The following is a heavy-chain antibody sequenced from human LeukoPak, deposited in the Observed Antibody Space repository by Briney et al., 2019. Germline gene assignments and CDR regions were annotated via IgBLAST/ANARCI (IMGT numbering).Heavy chain of an antibody. CDR2: ISSSSSYI. Sequence: GGSLRLSCAASGFTFSSYSMNWVRQAPGKGLEWVSSISSSSSYIYYADSVKGRFTISRDNAKNSLYLQMNSLRAEDTAVYYCARDCHCGADAFDIWGQGTMVTVSS. CDR3: ARDCHCGADAFDI. D-gene: IGHD1-26*01. V-gene: IGHV3-21*01. J-gene: IGHJ3*02. CDR1: GFTFSSYS.